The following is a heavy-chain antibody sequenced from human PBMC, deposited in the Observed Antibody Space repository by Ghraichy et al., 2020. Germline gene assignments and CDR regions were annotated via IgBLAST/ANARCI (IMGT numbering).Heavy chain of an antibody. V-gene: IGHV3-7*01. Sequence: ETLSLTCAASGFTFSNYWMSWVRQAPGKGLEWVANIKQDGSEKYYVDSVKGRFTISRDNAKNSLYLQMNSLRAEDTAVYYCARDAYYYDSSGYYQYVFDYWGQGTLVTVSS. CDR1: GFTFSNYW. J-gene: IGHJ4*02. CDR3: ARDAYYYDSSGYYQYVFDY. CDR2: IKQDGSEK. D-gene: IGHD3-22*01.